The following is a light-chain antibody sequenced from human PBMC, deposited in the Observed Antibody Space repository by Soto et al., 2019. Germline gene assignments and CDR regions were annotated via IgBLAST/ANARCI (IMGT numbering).Light chain of an antibody. CDR1: QSVTSNY. J-gene: IGKJ1*01. CDR2: AAS. Sequence: EIVFTQSPCTLSLSPGERATLSCRASQSVTSNYLGWYQQRPGQAPRLLIYAASSRAAGIPDRFSGSGSGTDFTLTIRRLEPEDFAVYYCQQYGTSPRTFGQGTKVDIK. CDR3: QQYGTSPRT. V-gene: IGKV3-20*01.